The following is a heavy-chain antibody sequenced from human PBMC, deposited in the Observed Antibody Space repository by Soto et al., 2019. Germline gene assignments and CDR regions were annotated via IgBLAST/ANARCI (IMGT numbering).Heavy chain of an antibody. V-gene: IGHV3-7*03. D-gene: IGHD3-9*01. CDR3: ARSPYFFRGPLDY. CDR1: GFTFSSYW. CDR2: IKQDGSEK. Sequence: GGSLRLSCAASGFTFSSYWMSWVRQAPGKGLEWVANIKQDGSEKYYVDSVKGRFTISRDNAKKSLYLQMNSLRAEDTAVYYCARSPYFFRGPLDYWGQGTLVTVSS. J-gene: IGHJ4*02.